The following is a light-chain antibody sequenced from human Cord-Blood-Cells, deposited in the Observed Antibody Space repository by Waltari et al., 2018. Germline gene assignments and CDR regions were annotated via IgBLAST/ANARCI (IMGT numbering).Light chain of an antibody. CDR1: QSVLYSSNNTNY. CDR2: WAS. CDR3: QQYYSTPPVT. V-gene: IGKV4-1*01. Sequence: DIVMTQSPDSLAVSLGERATINCKSSQSVLYSSNNTNYLAWYQQKPGQPPKLLIYWASTRESGVPARFSGSGSGTDFTRTIGSLQAEDVAVYYCQQYYSTPPVTFGPGTKVDIK. J-gene: IGKJ3*01.